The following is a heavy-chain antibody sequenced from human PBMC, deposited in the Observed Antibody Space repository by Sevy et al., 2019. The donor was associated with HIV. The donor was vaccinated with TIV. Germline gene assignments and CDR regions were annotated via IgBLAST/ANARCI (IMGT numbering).Heavy chain of an antibody. J-gene: IGHJ4*02. CDR2: ISGSGGST. V-gene: IGHV3-23*01. CDR1: GFTFSSYA. D-gene: IGHD2-2*01. CDR3: AKEGVVVPAANQQEINHSTDY. Sequence: GESLKISCAASGFTFSSYAMSWVRQAPGKGLEWVSAISGSGGSTYYADSVKGRFTISRDNSKNTLYLQMNSLRAEDTAVYYCAKEGVVVPAANQQEINHSTDYWGQGTLVTVSS.